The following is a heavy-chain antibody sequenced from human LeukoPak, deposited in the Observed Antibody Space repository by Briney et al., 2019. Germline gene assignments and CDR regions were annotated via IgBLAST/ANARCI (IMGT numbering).Heavy chain of an antibody. V-gene: IGHV1-46*01. Sequence: ASVKVSCKASGYTFTSYYMHWVRQAPGQGLEWMGIINPSGGSTSYAQKFQGRVTMTRNMSTSTVYMELSSLRSEDTAVYYCAREAGEMATHFDYWGKGTTVTISS. CDR3: AREAGEMATHFDY. CDR2: INPSGGST. J-gene: IGHJ6*04. D-gene: IGHD5-24*01. CDR1: GYTFTSYY.